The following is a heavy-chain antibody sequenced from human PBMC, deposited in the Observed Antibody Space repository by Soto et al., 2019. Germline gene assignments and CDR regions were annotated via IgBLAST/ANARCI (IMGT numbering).Heavy chain of an antibody. J-gene: IGHJ4*02. CDR3: AKYYGSGSYLGCDF. CDR1: GFTFSSYA. CDR2: INHSGAHT. Sequence: EVQLLESGGGLVQPGGSVRLSCAASGFTFSSYAMSWVRQAPGKGLEWVSTINHSGAHTYYADAVKGRFPISRDNSKNTLYLQMNSLRAEDTAVYYCAKYYGSGSYLGCDFWGQGTLVTVSS. D-gene: IGHD3-10*01. V-gene: IGHV3-23*01.